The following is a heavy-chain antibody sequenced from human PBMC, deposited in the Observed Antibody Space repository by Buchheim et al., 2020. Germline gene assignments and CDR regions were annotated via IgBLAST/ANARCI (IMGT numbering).Heavy chain of an antibody. J-gene: IGHJ5*02. D-gene: IGHD6-13*01. CDR1: GFTVSSNY. V-gene: IGHV3-66*01. CDR3: ARDFLGSSSWYFWFDP. Sequence: EVQLVESGGGLVQPGGSLRLSCAASGFTVSSNYMSWVRQAPGKGLEWVSVIYSGGSTYYADSVKGRFTISRDNSTNKLYLQMNSLRAEDTAVYYCARDFLGSSSWYFWFDPWGQGTL. CDR2: IYSGGST.